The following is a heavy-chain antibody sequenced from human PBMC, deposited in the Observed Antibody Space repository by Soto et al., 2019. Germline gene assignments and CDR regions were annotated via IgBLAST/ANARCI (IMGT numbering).Heavy chain of an antibody. CDR1: GGTFSSYT. Sequence: QVQLVQSGAEVRKPGSSVKVSCKASGGTFSSYTICWVRQAPGQGLEWMGRIIPILGIANYAQKFQGRVTITADKSTSRAYMELSSLSSEDTAVYYCARSYRGFFHSPFQDPYYFDYWGQGTLVTVSS. CDR2: IIPILGIA. J-gene: IGHJ4*02. D-gene: IGHD3-3*01. CDR3: ARSYRGFFHSPFQDPYYFDY. V-gene: IGHV1-69*02.